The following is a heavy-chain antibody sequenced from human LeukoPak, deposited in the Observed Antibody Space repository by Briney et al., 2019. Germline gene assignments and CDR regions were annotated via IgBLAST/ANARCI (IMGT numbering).Heavy chain of an antibody. CDR1: GGSMTNYY. V-gene: IGHV4-4*07. J-gene: IGHJ4*02. CDR3: ARVGSDGSYFDY. Sequence: PSETLSLTCTVSGGSMTNYYWSWIRQPAGKGLEWIGRMYFSGRTHYNPSLKSRVTMSVDTSKNQFSLKVSSATAADTAVYYCARVGSDGSYFDYWGQGTLVTVSS. D-gene: IGHD1-26*01. CDR2: MYFSGRT.